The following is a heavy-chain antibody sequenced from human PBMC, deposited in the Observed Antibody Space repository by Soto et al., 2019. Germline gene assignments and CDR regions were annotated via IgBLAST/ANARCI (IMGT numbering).Heavy chain of an antibody. D-gene: IGHD2-2*01. CDR1: GYTFIDYG. Sequence: QVQLVQSGAEVQKPGASVKVSCKTSGYTFIDYGIKWVRHVPGQGLEWMGWISPYNGDTQYAQSVQGRVTMTTDPSTSIAYMDLRSLRSDDTAEYYCARDKEMGFCSTTSCSSLTFDYWGQGTLVTVSS. V-gene: IGHV1-18*01. CDR3: ARDKEMGFCSTTSCSSLTFDY. CDR2: ISPYNGDT. J-gene: IGHJ4*02.